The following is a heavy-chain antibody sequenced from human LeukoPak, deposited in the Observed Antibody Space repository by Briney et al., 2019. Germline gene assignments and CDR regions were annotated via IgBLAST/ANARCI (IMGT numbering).Heavy chain of an antibody. Sequence: GGSLRLSCAASGFIFSNYWMHWVRQAPGKGLVWVSRINSDGSSTSYADSVKGRFTISRDNAKNTLYLQMNSLRAEDTAVYYCAKKTYYYDSSGPTTFDYWGQGTLVTVSS. CDR2: INSDGSST. CDR3: AKKTYYYDSSGPTTFDY. V-gene: IGHV3-74*01. J-gene: IGHJ4*02. D-gene: IGHD3-22*01. CDR1: GFIFSNYW.